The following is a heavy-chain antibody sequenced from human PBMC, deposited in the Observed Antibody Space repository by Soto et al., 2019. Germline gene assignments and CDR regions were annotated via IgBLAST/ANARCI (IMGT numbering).Heavy chain of an antibody. CDR3: TRVLGYTFEPGKTRHLALDV. CDR2: LIPVFGSP. D-gene: IGHD5-18*01. Sequence: QVQLVQSGAEVKKPGSSVTVSCKTSGGTFSKDAINWVRQAPGQGLEWMGLLIPVFGSPIYAQKFQGRIRVTADEATSTAFMDPSSLRSEDTAVYYCTRVLGYTFEPGKTRHLALDVWGQGTTVSVSS. J-gene: IGHJ6*02. CDR1: GGTFSKDA. V-gene: IGHV1-69*01.